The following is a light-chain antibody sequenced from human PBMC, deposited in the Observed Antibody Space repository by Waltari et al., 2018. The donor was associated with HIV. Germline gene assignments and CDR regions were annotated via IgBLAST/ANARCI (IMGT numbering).Light chain of an antibody. J-gene: IGKJ4*01. V-gene: IGKV2-28*01. CDR3: MQALQTPT. CDR2: LGS. Sequence: DIVLTRSQLSFPVPPGEPAPIPCGSSQSLLHSNGYNYLDWYLQKPGQSPQLLIYLGSNRASGVPDRFSGSGSGTDFTLKISRVEAEDVGVFYCMQALQTPTFGGGTKVEIK. CDR1: QSLLHSNGYNY.